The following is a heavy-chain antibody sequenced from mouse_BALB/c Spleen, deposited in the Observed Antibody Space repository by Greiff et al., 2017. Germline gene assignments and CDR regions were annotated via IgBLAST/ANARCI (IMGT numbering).Heavy chain of an antibody. D-gene: IGHD2-1*01. CDR2: ILPGSGST. CDR1: GYTFSSYW. J-gene: IGHJ3*01. V-gene: IGHV1-9*01. CDR3: ARSYGNYGLAY. Sequence: VQLQQSGAELMKPGASVKISCKASGYTFSSYWIEWVKQRPGHGLEWIGEILPGSGSTNYNEKFKGKATFTADTSSNTAYMQLSSLTSEDSAVYYCARSYGNYGLAYWGQGTLVTVSA.